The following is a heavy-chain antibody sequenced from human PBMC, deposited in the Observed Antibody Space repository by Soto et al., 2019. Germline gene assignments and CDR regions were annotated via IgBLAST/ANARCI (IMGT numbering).Heavy chain of an antibody. V-gene: IGHV4-4*02. Sequence: PSETLSLTCAVSGGSISSSNWWSWVRQPPGKGLEWIGEIYHSGSTNYNPSLKSRVTISVDKSKNQFSLKLSSVTAADTAVYYCAREIINMISSSFPDWGQVTLVTVSS. D-gene: IGHD3-22*01. CDR1: GGSISSSNW. CDR3: AREIINMISSSFPD. J-gene: IGHJ4*02. CDR2: IYHSGST.